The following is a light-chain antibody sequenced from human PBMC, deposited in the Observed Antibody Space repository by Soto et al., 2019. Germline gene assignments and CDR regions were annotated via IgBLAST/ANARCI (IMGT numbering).Light chain of an antibody. Sequence: IQLTQSPSSLSASVGDRVTITCRPSQGISSYLGWYQQKPGKAPNLLIYDASTLHSGVPSRFSGGGSGTDFTLTISSLQPEDFATYYCQQSYNSPLITFGQGTRLEI. CDR3: QQSYNSPLIT. J-gene: IGKJ5*01. CDR2: DAS. V-gene: IGKV1-9*01. CDR1: QGISSY.